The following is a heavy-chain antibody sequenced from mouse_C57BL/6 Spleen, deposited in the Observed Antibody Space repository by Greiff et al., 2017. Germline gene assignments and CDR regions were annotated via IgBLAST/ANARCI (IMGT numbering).Heavy chain of an antibody. CDR3: TGYDGYYYAMDD. J-gene: IGHJ4*01. V-gene: IGHV1-5*01. D-gene: IGHD1-2*01. Sequence: EVKLMESGTVLARPGASVKMSCKTSGYTFTSYWMHWVKQRPGQGLEWIGAIYPGNSDTSYNQKFKGKAKLTAVTSASTAYMEHSSLTNEDSAVYYCTGYDGYYYAMDDWGQGTSVTVAS. CDR1: GYTFTSYW. CDR2: IYPGNSDT.